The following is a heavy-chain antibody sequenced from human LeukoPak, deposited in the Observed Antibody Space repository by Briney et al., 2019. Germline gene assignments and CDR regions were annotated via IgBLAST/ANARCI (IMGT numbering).Heavy chain of an antibody. D-gene: IGHD3-3*01. V-gene: IGHV1-8*01. Sequence: ASVKVSCNASRYTFTSYDVNWVRQATGQGPEWIGWMNPSTGNTGYAQKFQGRVTMTRNTSISTAYMELSSLRSEDTAVYYCARGRDFWSGTKNCFDPWGQGTLVTVSS. CDR3: ARGRDFWSGTKNCFDP. CDR2: MNPSTGNT. CDR1: RYTFTSYD. J-gene: IGHJ5*02.